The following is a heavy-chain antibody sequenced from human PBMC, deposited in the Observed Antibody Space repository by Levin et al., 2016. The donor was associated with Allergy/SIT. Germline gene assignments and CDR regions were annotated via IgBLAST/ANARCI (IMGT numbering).Heavy chain of an antibody. CDR3: ARRLMAYCGGDCSSSFDY. J-gene: IGHJ4*02. D-gene: IGHD2-21*01. Sequence: VRQMPGKGLEWMGNIYPGDSDVRYSPSFQGQVTISADKSINTAYLQWTSLKASDTAMYYCARRLMAYCGGDCSSSFDYWGQGTLVTVSS. CDR2: IYPGDSDV. V-gene: IGHV5-51*01.